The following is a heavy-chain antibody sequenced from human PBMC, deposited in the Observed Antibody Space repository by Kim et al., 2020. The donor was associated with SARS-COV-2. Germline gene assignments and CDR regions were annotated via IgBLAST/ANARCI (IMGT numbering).Heavy chain of an antibody. J-gene: IGHJ4*02. Sequence: GGSLRLSCAASGFTFDNYAMHWVRQAPGKGLEWVSGISCNSASVGYADSVKGRFTISRDNAKNSLYLQMNSLRAEDTALYFCANLGSGSNFDYWGQGTLVTVSS. V-gene: IGHV3-9*01. D-gene: IGHD3-10*01. CDR2: ISCNSASV. CDR3: ANLGSGSNFDY. CDR1: GFTFDNYA.